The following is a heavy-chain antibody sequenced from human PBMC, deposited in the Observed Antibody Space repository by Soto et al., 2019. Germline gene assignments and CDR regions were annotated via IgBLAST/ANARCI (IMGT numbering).Heavy chain of an antibody. CDR2: IYPRDSDT. V-gene: IGHV5-51*01. Sequence: PGESLKISCKGSGYSFTNYWIGWVRQMPGKSLEWMGIIYPRDSDTRYSPSVQGQVTMSVDKSVSTAYLQWSSLKASDSAMYYCARSTGSSSWYEYNWFDPWGQGTRFTACS. CDR1: GYSFTNYW. CDR3: ARSTGSSSWYEYNWFDP. D-gene: IGHD6-13*01. J-gene: IGHJ5*01.